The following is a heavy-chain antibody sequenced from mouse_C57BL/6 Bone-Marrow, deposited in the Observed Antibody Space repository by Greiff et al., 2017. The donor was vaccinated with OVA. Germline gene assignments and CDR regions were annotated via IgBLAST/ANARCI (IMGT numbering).Heavy chain of an antibody. CDR1: GFTFSSYA. V-gene: IGHV5-9-1*02. CDR2: ISSGGDYI. CDR3: TRLLDAMDY. Sequence: DVKLVESGAGLVKPGGSLKLSCAASGFTFSSYAMSWLRQTPEKRLEWVAYISSGGDYIYYADTVKGRFTISRDNARNTLYLQMSSLKSEDTAMYYCTRLLDAMDYWGQGTSVTVSS. D-gene: IGHD2-1*01. J-gene: IGHJ4*01.